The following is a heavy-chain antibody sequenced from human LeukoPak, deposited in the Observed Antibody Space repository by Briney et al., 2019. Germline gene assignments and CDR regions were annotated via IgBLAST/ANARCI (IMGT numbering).Heavy chain of an antibody. CDR1: GFTFSSYA. CDR2: INGSGGST. V-gene: IGHV3-23*01. J-gene: IGHJ1*01. Sequence: RGSLRLSCAASGFTFSSYATSWVRQAPGKGLEWVAAINGSGGSTYYADSVKGRFTISRDNSKTTLYLQMNSLRAEDTAVYYCAKESQLGSQHWGQGTLVTVSS. D-gene: IGHD3-16*01. CDR3: AKESQLGSQH.